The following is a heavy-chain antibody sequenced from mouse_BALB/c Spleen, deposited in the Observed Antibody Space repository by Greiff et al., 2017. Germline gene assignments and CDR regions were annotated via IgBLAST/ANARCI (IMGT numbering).Heavy chain of an antibody. CDR1: GFAFSSYD. V-gene: IGHV5-12-1*01. CDR2: ISSGGGST. CDR3: ARRGNYVGGYAMDY. J-gene: IGHJ4*01. D-gene: IGHD2-1*01. Sequence: EVKLMESGGGLVKPGGSLKLSCAASGFAFSSYDMSWVRQTPEKRLEWVAYISSGGGSTYYPDTVKGRFTISRDNAKNTLYLQMSSLKSEDTAMYYCARRGNYVGGYAMDYWGQGTSVTVSS.